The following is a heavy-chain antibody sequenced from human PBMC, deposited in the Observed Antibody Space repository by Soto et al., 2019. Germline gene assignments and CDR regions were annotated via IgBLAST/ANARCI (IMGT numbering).Heavy chain of an antibody. CDR2: IYYSGSA. D-gene: IGHD3-3*01. J-gene: IGHJ6*03. CDR1: GGSISSYY. V-gene: IGHV4-59*01. CDR3: ARERTGGAFWSGHNGYYMDV. Sequence: SETLSLTCTVSGGSISSYYWNWIRQPPGKGLEWIGYIYYSGSAIYNPSLKSPVTISLDTSKNHFSLKLSSVSTADTAEYYCARERTGGAFWSGHNGYYMDVWGKGTTVTVSS.